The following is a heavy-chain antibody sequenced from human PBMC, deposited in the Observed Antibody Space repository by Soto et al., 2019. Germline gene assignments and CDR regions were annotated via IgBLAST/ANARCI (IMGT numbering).Heavy chain of an antibody. J-gene: IGHJ4*02. D-gene: IGHD6-19*01. CDR2: INSDGSST. CDR1: GFTFSSFW. V-gene: IGHV3-74*01. Sequence: GGSLRLSCAASGFTFSSFWMHWVRQAPGKGLVWVSRINSDGSSTTCADSVKGRFTISRDNVKNTLYLQMNSLRVEDTAVYYCARETGYSSGWRQDYWGQGTLVTVSS. CDR3: ARETGYSSGWRQDY.